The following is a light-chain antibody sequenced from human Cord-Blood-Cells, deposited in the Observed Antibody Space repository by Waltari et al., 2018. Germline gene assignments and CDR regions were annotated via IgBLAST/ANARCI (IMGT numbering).Light chain of an antibody. CDR3: SSYTSSSTLEV. CDR1: SSDVGGYNY. Sequence: QSALTQPASVPGSPGQSITISCTGTSSDVGGYNYVSRYQQHPGKAPKLMIYEVSNRPSGVSNRFSGSKSGNTASLTISGLQAEDEADYYCSSYTSSSTLEVFGGGTKLTVL. V-gene: IGLV2-14*01. CDR2: EVS. J-gene: IGLJ2*01.